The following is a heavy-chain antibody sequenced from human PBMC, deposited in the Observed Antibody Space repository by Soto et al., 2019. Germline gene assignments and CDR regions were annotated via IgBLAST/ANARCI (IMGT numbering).Heavy chain of an antibody. CDR1: GYSFPSYW. CDR2: IYPGDSYT. V-gene: IGHV5-51*01. D-gene: IGHD6-6*01. Sequence: GESLKISCKGSGYSFPSYWIGWVRQIPGKGLEGMGIIYPGDSYTRYSPSFQGQVTISADRSISTAYLQWSSLKASDNAMYYCARLGGYSSSSDYYYGMDVWGQGTTVTVSS. CDR3: ARLGGYSSSSDYYYGMDV. J-gene: IGHJ6*02.